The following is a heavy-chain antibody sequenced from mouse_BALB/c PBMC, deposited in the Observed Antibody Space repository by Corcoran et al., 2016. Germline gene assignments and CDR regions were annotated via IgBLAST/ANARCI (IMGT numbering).Heavy chain of an antibody. V-gene: IGHV1-66*01. CDR3: ARGSITTVAAMDY. CDR1: GYSFTSYY. J-gene: IGHJ4*01. CDR2: ICPGSGNT. Sequence: QVQLQQSGPELVKPGASVKISCKASGYSFTSYYIHWVKQRPGQGLEWIGWICPGSGNTKYNEKFKGKATLTADTSSSTAYMQLSSLTSEDSAVYFCARGSITTVAAMDYWGQGTSVTVSS. D-gene: IGHD1-1*01.